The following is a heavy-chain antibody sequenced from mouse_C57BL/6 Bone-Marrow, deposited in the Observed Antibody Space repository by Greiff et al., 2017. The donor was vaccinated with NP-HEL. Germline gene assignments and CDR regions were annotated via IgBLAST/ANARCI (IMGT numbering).Heavy chain of an antibody. J-gene: IGHJ2*01. D-gene: IGHD2-3*01. CDR3: TRSKDDGYYYFDY. V-gene: IGHV1-5*01. CDR1: GYTFTSYW. Sequence: EVKLKQSGTVLARPGASVKMSCKTSGYTFTSYWMHWVKQRPGQGLEWIGAIYPGNSDTSYNQKFKGKAKLTAVTSASTAYMELSSLTNEDSAVYYGTRSKDDGYYYFDYWGQGTTLTVSS. CDR2: IYPGNSDT.